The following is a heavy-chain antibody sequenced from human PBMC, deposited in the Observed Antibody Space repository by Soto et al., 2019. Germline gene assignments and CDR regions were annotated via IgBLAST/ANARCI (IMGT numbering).Heavy chain of an antibody. CDR1: GGSVSSGSYY. J-gene: IGHJ4*02. D-gene: IGHD6-19*01. Sequence: QVQLQESGPGLVKPSETLSLTCTVSGGSVSSGSYYWSWIRQPPGKGLEWIGYIYYSGSTNYNPSLKSRVTISVDTSKDQFSLKLSSVTAADTAGYFCASYRSGWYAVSYWGQGTLGTVSS. V-gene: IGHV4-61*01. CDR3: ASYRSGWYAVSY. CDR2: IYYSGST.